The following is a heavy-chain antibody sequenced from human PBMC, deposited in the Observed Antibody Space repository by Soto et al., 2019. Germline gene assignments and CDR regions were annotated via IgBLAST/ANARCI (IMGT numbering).Heavy chain of an antibody. CDR3: ARDQGGYTGGMDV. J-gene: IGHJ6*02. CDR2: IYYSGST. Sequence: SETLSLTCTVSGGSISSYYWSWIRQPPGKGLEWIGYIYYSGSTNYNPSLKSRVTISVDTSKNQFSLKLSSVTAADTAVYYCARDQGGYTGGMDVWGQGTTVTVS. D-gene: IGHD1-26*01. V-gene: IGHV4-59*01. CDR1: GGSISSYY.